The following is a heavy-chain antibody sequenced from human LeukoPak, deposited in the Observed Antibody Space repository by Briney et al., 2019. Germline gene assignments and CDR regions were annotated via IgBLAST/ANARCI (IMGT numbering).Heavy chain of an antibody. J-gene: IGHJ6*02. D-gene: IGHD3-10*01. CDR2: ISAYNGNT. Sequence: ASVKVSCKASGYTFTSYGISWVRQAPGQGLEWMGWISAYNGNTNYAQKLQGRVTMTTDTSASTAYMELSSLRSEDTAVYYCARQRVWFGEFLYYYYGMDVWGQGTTVTVSS. CDR3: ARQRVWFGEFLYYYYGMDV. V-gene: IGHV1-18*01. CDR1: GYTFTSYG.